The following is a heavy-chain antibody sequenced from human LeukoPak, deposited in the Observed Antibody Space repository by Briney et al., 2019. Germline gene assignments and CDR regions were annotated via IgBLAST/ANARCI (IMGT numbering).Heavy chain of an antibody. CDR2: IYNSGST. CDR1: GGSISSDY. V-gene: IGHV4-59*08. Sequence: SETLSLTCTVSGGSISSDYWSWIRQPPGKGLEWIGHIYNSGSTNYNPSLKSRVTISVDSSKNQFSLKLSSVTAPDTAVYYCARNRGISGYDLSVGYWGQGTLVTVSS. J-gene: IGHJ4*02. D-gene: IGHD5-12*01. CDR3: ARNRGISGYDLSVGY.